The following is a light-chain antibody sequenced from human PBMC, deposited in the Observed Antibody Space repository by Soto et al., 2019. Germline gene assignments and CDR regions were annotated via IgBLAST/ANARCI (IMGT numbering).Light chain of an antibody. V-gene: IGKV3-11*01. Sequence: EIVLTQSPATLSLSPGERDTLSCRASQSVGTYFAWYQQKPGQAPRLLIYDSSNRATGIPARFSGSGSGTDFTLTISSLEPEDFAVYYCQQRSDWPSTFGGGTKVDIK. CDR2: DSS. CDR3: QQRSDWPST. CDR1: QSVGTY. J-gene: IGKJ4*01.